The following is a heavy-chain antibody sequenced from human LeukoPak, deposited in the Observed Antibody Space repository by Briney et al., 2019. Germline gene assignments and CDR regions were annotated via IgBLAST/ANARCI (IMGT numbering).Heavy chain of an antibody. J-gene: IGHJ5*02. D-gene: IGHD1-1*01. V-gene: IGHV3-30*18. CDR3: AKDWNHNCLDP. Sequence: GGTLRLSCAASGFTFSTYGMHWVRQAPGKGLEWVTLISYDGSYKYYADSVKGRFTIFRANSKNTLYLQMNSLRAEDTAVYYCAKDWNHNCLDPWGQGTLVTVSS. CDR1: GFTFSTYG. CDR2: ISYDGSYK.